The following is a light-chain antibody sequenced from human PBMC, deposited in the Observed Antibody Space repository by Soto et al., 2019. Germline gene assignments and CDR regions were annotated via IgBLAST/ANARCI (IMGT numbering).Light chain of an antibody. CDR3: QQYDSSTWT. J-gene: IGKJ1*01. V-gene: IGKV3-20*01. CDR1: QSVSSSY. CDR2: GAS. Sequence: EIVLTQSPGTLSLSPGERATLSCRASQSVSSSYLAWYQQKPGQAPRLLIYGASSRATGIPDRFSGSGSGTDFTLTISRLEPEDCAVYYCQQYDSSTWTFGQGTKVEIK.